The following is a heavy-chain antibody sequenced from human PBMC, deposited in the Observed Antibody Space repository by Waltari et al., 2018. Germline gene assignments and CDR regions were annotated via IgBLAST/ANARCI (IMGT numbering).Heavy chain of an antibody. CDR3: ARRRSLPHPYYFDY. Sequence: QVHLQQWGEGLLKPSATLSLTCAVYGGSFSDSYWSWIRQPPGKGLEWIGEINHSGKTNYNPSLKSRVTTSVDTSKTQFSLKVTSVTAADTAVYYCARRRSLPHPYYFDYWGQGTLVTVSS. CDR1: GGSFSDSY. CDR2: INHSGKT. V-gene: IGHV4-34*01. J-gene: IGHJ4*02.